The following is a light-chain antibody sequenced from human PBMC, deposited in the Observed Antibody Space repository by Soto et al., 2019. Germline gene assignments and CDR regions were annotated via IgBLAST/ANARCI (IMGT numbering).Light chain of an antibody. CDR2: GAS. CDR1: QSVSSSY. V-gene: IGKV3-20*01. J-gene: IGKJ1*01. CDR3: QQYVSSPPSWT. Sequence: ETVLTQSPGTLSLSPGERATLSCRASQSVSSSYLAWYQQKPGQAPRLLIYGASSRATGIPDRFSGSGSGTDFTPPISRLELEDFAVYYCQQYVSSPPSWTFGQGTKVEI.